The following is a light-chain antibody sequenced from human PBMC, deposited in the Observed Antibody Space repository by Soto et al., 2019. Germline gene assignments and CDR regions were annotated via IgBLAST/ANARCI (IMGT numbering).Light chain of an antibody. CDR1: QTVSSN. CDR3: QQYNNWPPYT. Sequence: EIVMTQSPATLSVSPGERATLYCRASQTVSSNLAWYQQKRGQAPRLLIYGASTRATGIPARFSGSESGTEFTITISSLESEDFAVYFYQQYNNWPPYTFGQGTKVHIK. CDR2: GAS. J-gene: IGKJ2*01. V-gene: IGKV3D-15*01.